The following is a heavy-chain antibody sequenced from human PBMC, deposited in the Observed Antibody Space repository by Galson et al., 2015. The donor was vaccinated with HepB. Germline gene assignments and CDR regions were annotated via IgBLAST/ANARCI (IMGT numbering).Heavy chain of an antibody. J-gene: IGHJ4*02. CDR1: GFTFSSYS. CDR3: ARVEYSSSWYRDY. CDR2: ITTSSSYI. D-gene: IGHD6-13*01. Sequence: SLRLSCAASGFTFSSYSMNWVRQAPGKGLEWVSSITTSSSYIYYADSVKGRFTISRDNAKNSLYLQMNSLRAEDTAVYYCARVEYSSSWYRDYWGQGTLVTVSS. V-gene: IGHV3-21*01.